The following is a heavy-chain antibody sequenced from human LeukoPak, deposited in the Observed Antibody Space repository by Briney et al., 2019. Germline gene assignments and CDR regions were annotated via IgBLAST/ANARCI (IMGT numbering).Heavy chain of an antibody. CDR3: ARRGGYCSSTSCFNWFDP. CDR1: GGSFSGYY. V-gene: IGHV4-34*01. Sequence: PSETLSLTCAVYGGSFSGYYWSWIRQPPGKGLEWIGEINHSGSTNYNPSPKSRVTISVDTSKNQFSLKLSSVTAADTAVYYCARRGGYCSSTSCFNWFDPWGQGTLVTVSS. J-gene: IGHJ5*02. D-gene: IGHD2-2*01. CDR2: INHSGST.